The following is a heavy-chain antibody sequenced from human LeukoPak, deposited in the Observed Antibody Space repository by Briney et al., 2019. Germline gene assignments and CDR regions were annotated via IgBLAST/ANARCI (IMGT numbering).Heavy chain of an antibody. CDR2: IWYDGSNK. Sequence: GRSLRLSCAASGFTFSSYGMHWVRQAPGKGLEWVAVIWYDGSNKYYADSVKGRFTISRDNSKNTRYLQMNSLGAEDTAVYYCARRTSSWTQMLGYWGQGTLVTVSS. CDR1: GFTFSSYG. J-gene: IGHJ4*02. CDR3: ARRTSSWTQMLGY. V-gene: IGHV3-33*01. D-gene: IGHD6-13*01.